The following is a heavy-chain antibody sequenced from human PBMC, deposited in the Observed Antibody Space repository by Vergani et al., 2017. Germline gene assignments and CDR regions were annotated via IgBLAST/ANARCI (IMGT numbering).Heavy chain of an antibody. J-gene: IGHJ6*02. CDR3: AKDLGRAVVGVVEGMDV. CDR1: GFTFSSYG. D-gene: IGHD3-3*01. Sequence: QVQLVESGGGVVQPGGSLRLSCAASGFTFSSYGMHWVRQAPGKGLEWVAVISYDGSNKYYADSVKGRFTISRDNSKNTLYLQMNSLRAEDTAVYYCAKDLGRAVVGVVEGMDVWGQGTTVTVSS. CDR2: ISYDGSNK. V-gene: IGHV3-30*18.